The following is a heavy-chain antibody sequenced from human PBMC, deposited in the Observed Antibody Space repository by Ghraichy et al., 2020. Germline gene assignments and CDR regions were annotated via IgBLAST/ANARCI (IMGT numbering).Heavy chain of an antibody. J-gene: IGHJ5*02. CDR3: ARHIGLVWEWFGELSPPRNWFDP. CDR2: IYYSGST. CDR1: GCSISSSSYY. Sequence: SETLSLTCTVSGCSISSSSYYWGWIRQPPGKGMEWIVSIYYSGSTYYNPSLKSRVTISVDTSKNQFSLKLSSVTAADTAVYYCARHIGLVWEWFGELSPPRNWFDPWGQGTLVTVSS. V-gene: IGHV4-39*01. D-gene: IGHD3-10*01.